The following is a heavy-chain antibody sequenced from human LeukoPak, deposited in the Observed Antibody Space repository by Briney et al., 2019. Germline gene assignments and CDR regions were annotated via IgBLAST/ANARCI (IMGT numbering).Heavy chain of an antibody. D-gene: IGHD2-15*01. CDR3: TKPAQSVALIDDY. V-gene: IGHV3-43*02. J-gene: IGHJ4*02. Sequence: PGGXLRLSCAASGFTFDDYAMHWVRQAPGKGLEWVSLISGDGGSTYYAESVKCRFTISRDNSRNSLYLQMNSLRTEDTALYYCTKPAQSVALIDDYWGQGTLVTVSS. CDR1: GFTFDDYA. CDR2: ISGDGGST.